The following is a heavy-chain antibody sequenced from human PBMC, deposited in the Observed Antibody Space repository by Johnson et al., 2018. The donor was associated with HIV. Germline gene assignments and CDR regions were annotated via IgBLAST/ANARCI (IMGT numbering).Heavy chain of an antibody. V-gene: IGHV3-23*04. CDR1: GFTFSSYA. J-gene: IGHJ3*02. Sequence: VQLVESGGGLVQPGGSLRLSCAASGFTFSSYAMSWVRQAPGKGLEWVSAISGSGGSTYYADSVKGRFTISRDNAKNSLNLQMNSLRAEDTAVYYCAGDAVIVGGCAACAIWSQGTIVDVSS. D-gene: IGHD3-3*01. CDR2: ISGSGGST. CDR3: AGDAVIVGGCAACAI.